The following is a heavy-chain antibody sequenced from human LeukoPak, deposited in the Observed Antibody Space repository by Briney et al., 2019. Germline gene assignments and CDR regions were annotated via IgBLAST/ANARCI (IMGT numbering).Heavy chain of an antibody. CDR3: AGGNFYDSRGHPYHFHY. CDR1: GGSISSYY. Sequence: PSETLSPTCTVSGGSISSYYWSWIRQPPGKGLEWIGYIYYTENTNYNPSLKSRVTISVDTSKNQFSLNLTSVTAADTAVYYCAGGNFYDSRGHPYHFHYWGQGTLVTVPS. CDR2: IYYTENT. J-gene: IGHJ4*02. D-gene: IGHD3-22*01. V-gene: IGHV4-59*01.